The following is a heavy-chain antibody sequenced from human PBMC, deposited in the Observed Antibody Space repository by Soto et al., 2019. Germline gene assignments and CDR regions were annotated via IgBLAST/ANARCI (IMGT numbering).Heavy chain of an antibody. J-gene: IGHJ5*02. CDR1: GISVTTDGAG. Sequence: QITLKESGPTLVIPTQTLTLTCTFSGISVTTDGAGVGWIRQPPGKALECLAVIYWNDYKRYSPSLKSRLTITTDTSKNKVVLTMANMDPMDTATYYYAHSDIGYGKFASWGQGTLVTVSS. V-gene: IGHV2-5*01. CDR3: AHSDIGYGKFAS. D-gene: IGHD5-12*01. CDR2: IYWNDYK.